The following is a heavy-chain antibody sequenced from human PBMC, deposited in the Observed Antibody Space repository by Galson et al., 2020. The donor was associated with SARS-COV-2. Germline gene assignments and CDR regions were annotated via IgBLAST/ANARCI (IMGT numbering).Heavy chain of an antibody. Sequence: ASETLSLTCTVSGGSISSSSYYWGWIRQPPGKGLEWIGSIYYSGSTYYNPSLKSRVTISVDRSKNQFSLKLSSVTAADTAVYYCAVYGADQFDYWGQGTLVTVSS. V-gene: IGHV4-39*07. CDR3: AVYGADQFDY. CDR1: GGSISSSSYY. J-gene: IGHJ4*02. D-gene: IGHD3-10*01. CDR2: IYYSGST.